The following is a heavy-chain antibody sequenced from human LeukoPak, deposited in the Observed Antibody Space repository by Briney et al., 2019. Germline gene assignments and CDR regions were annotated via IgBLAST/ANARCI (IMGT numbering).Heavy chain of an antibody. CDR2: INPNSGGT. Sequence: ASVKVSCKASGYTFTGYYMHWVRQAPGQGLGWMGWINPNSGGTNYAQKSQGRVTMTRDTSISTAYMELSRLRSDDTAVYYCARGKQQLAKYFQHWGQGTLVTVSS. J-gene: IGHJ1*01. D-gene: IGHD6-13*01. CDR3: ARGKQQLAKYFQH. V-gene: IGHV1-2*02. CDR1: GYTFTGYY.